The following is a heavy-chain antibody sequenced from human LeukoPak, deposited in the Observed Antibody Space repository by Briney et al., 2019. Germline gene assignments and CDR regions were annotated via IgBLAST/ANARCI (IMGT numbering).Heavy chain of an antibody. CDR1: GFTFSSFG. V-gene: IGHV4-34*01. Sequence: PGGSLRLSCAASGFTFSSFGMSWIRQPPGKGLEWIGEINHSGSTNYNPSLKSRVTISVDTSKNQFSLKLSSVTAADTAVYYCARLVRQWLVRGEYYFDYWGQGTLVTVSS. D-gene: IGHD6-19*01. J-gene: IGHJ4*02. CDR3: ARLVRQWLVRGEYYFDY. CDR2: INHSGST.